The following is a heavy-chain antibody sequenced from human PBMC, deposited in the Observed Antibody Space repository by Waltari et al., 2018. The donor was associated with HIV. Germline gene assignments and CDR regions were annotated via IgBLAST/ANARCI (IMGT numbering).Heavy chain of an antibody. CDR3: ARDSSEYYYDSSSYYPTFDY. Sequence: QVQLVESGGGVVQPGRSLRLSCAASGFTFSSYAMHWVRQAPGKGLEWVAVISYDGSNKYYADSVKGRFTISRDNSKNTLYLQMNSLRAEDTAVYYCARDSSEYYYDSSSYYPTFDYWGQGTLVTVSS. CDR2: ISYDGSNK. CDR1: GFTFSSYA. D-gene: IGHD3-22*01. V-gene: IGHV3-30*04. J-gene: IGHJ4*02.